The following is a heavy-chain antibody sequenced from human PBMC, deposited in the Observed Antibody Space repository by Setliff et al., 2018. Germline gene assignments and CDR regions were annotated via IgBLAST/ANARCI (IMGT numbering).Heavy chain of an antibody. CDR3: ARGSVEYSRGWYYFDY. CDR2: INPSDGYA. J-gene: IGHJ4*02. CDR1: GYTFTTYY. D-gene: IGHD6-19*01. V-gene: IGHV1-46*01. Sequence: ASVKVSCKASGYTFTTYYMHWVRQAPGQGLEWMGIINPSDGYANYAQKFQGRVTMTRDTSTSTVYMELSSLRSEDTAVYYCARGSVEYSRGWYYFDYWAQGTLVTVSS.